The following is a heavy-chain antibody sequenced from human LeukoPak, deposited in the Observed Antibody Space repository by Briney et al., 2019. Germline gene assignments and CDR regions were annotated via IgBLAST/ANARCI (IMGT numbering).Heavy chain of an antibody. V-gene: IGHV3-7*01. CDR2: IKQDGSQI. Sequence: PGGSLRLSCAASGFTFGSQWMSWVRQAPGKGPEWVASIKQDGSQIYYVDSVKGRFTISRDNAQNSLYLQMNSLRAEETAIYFCAREYFWGQGTLVTVSS. CDR1: GFTFGSQW. CDR3: AREYF. J-gene: IGHJ4*02.